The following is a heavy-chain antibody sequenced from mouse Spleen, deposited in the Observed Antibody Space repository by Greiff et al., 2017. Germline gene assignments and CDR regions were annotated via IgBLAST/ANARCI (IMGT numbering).Heavy chain of an antibody. CDR1: GFTFSDYG. CDR2: ISSGSNTI. V-gene: IGHV5-17*01. CDR3: ARGYYGSSYAFAY. J-gene: IGHJ3*01. Sequence: EVKLMESGGGLVKPGGSLKLSCAASGFTFSDYGMHWVRQAPEKGLEWVAYISSGSNTIYYADTVKGRFTISRDNAKNTLFLQMTSLRSEDTAMYYCARGYYGSSYAFAYWGQGTLVTVSA. D-gene: IGHD1-1*01.